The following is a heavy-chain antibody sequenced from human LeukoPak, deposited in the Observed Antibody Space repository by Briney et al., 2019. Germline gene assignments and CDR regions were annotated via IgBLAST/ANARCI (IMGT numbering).Heavy chain of an antibody. Sequence: SETLSLTCTVSGGSISSSSGDYYWGWVRQPPGKGLEWIGSISYSWTTYYNPSLKSRVTISADTSNNQFSLKLTSLTAADTAVYYCARHRHSHHYDYWGQGTLVTVSS. CDR1: GGSISSSSGDYY. V-gene: IGHV4-39*01. D-gene: IGHD5-18*01. CDR2: ISYSWTT. J-gene: IGHJ4*02. CDR3: ARHRHSHHYDY.